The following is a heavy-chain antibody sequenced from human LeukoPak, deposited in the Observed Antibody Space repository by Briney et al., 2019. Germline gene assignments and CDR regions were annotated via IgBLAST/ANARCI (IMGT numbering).Heavy chain of an antibody. CDR3: ARDLRGYSYGSNYYYYYGMDV. J-gene: IGHJ6*02. V-gene: IGHV4-61*02. CDR1: GGSISSGSYY. D-gene: IGHD5-18*01. CDR2: IYTSGGT. Sequence: PSETLSLTCTVSGGSISSGSYYWSWIRQPAGKGLEWIGRIYTSGGTNYNPSLKSRVTISVDTSKNQFSLKLSSVTAADTAVYYCARDLRGYSYGSNYYYYYGMDVWGQGTTVTVSS.